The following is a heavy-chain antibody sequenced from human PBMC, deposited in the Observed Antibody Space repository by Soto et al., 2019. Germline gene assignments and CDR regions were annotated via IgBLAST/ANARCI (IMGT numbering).Heavy chain of an antibody. CDR2: ISGSGGST. J-gene: IGHJ6*02. CDR3: KKRLALAYYNNGMDF. CDR1: GFTFSSYA. D-gene: IGHD3-3*02. V-gene: IGHV3-23*01. Sequence: PGGSLRLSCAASGFTFSSYAMSWVRKAPGKGLEWVSDISGSGGSTYYADSVKGRFTISRDNSKNTLYLQMNSLRAENTPVYYFKKRLALAYYNNGMDFWGQGTTDTVTS.